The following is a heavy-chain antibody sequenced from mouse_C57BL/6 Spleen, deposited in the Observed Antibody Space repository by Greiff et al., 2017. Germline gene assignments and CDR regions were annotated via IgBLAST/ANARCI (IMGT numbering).Heavy chain of an antibody. CDR2: IVPSDSYT. D-gene: IGHD1-1*01. CDR3: ARSGYGSSSEGY. Sequence: QVQLQQPGAELVKPGASVKLSCKASGYTFTSYWMQWVKQRPGQGLEWIGEIVPSDSYTNYNQKFKGKATLTVDTSSSTAYMQLSSLTSEDSAVYYCARSGYGSSSEGYWGQGTTLTVSS. V-gene: IGHV1-50*01. J-gene: IGHJ2*01. CDR1: GYTFTSYW.